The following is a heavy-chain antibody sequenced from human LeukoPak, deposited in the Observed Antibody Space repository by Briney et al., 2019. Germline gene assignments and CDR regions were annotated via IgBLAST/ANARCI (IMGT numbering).Heavy chain of an antibody. J-gene: IGHJ6*02. Sequence: PGGSLRLSCAASGFTFSSYTMHWVRQAPGKGLEWVAVISYDGSNKYYADSVKGRFTISRDNSENTLYLQMNSLRAEDTAVYYCARDRSNYDYYGMDVWGQGTTVTVSS. CDR3: ARDRSNYDYYGMDV. CDR2: ISYDGSNK. CDR1: GFTFSSYT. V-gene: IGHV3-30*04.